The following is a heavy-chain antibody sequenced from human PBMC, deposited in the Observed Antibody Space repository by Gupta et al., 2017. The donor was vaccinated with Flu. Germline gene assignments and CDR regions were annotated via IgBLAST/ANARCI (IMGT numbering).Heavy chain of an antibody. J-gene: IGHJ6*03. CDR1: DGTITHRTFH. D-gene: IGHD2-2*01. CDR3: ARLRCSTTCYYYYNDYMDV. Sequence: LQLQESGPGLLKPSETLSLPCTVSDGTITHRTFHWGWIRQPPGKGLEWIGPIYYSVMAYYSPYLASRITMSVDTPTNQFSLKLSSVTAADTAVYYCARLRCSTTCYYYYNDYMDVWGKGTTVTVSS. V-gene: IGHV4-39*01. CDR2: IYYSVMA.